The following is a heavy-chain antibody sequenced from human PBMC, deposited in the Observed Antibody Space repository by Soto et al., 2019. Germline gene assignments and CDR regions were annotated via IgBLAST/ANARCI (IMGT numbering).Heavy chain of an antibody. CDR1: GGSVSSGDYY. V-gene: IGHV4-31*02. CDR3: ARTRAVSYYDSLTYFFDY. CDR2: IHYSGNT. J-gene: IGHJ4*02. Sequence: SETLSLTCSVSGGSVSSGDYYWSWIRQHPGKGLEWIGYIHYSGNTYYNPSLNSRVSMSVDTSKSQFSLKLSSVTAADTAVYFYARTRAVSYYDSLTYFFDYWGQGALVTVSS. D-gene: IGHD3-22*01.